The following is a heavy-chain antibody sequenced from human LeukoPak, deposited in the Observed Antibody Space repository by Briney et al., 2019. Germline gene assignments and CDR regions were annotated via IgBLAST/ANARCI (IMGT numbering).Heavy chain of an antibody. J-gene: IGHJ4*02. CDR1: GFTFSSYA. CDR3: ARDRSRRQQLVLGY. CDR2: ISYDGSNK. D-gene: IGHD6-13*01. V-gene: IGHV3-30-3*01. Sequence: PGGSLRLSCAASGFTFSSYAMHWVRQAPGKGLEWVAVISYDGSNKYYADSVKGRFTISRDNSKNTLYLQMNSLRAEDTAVYYCARDRSRRQQLVLGYWGQGTLVTVSS.